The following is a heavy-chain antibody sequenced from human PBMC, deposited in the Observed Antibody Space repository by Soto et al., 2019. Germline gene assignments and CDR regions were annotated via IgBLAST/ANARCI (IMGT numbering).Heavy chain of an antibody. V-gene: IGHV1-46*01. J-gene: IGHJ5*02. CDR1: GYTFTSYY. CDR2: INPSGGST. Sequence: ASVKVSCKASGYTFTSYYMHWVRQAPGQGLEWMGIINPSGGSTSYAQKFQGRVTMTRDTSTSTVYMELSSLRSEDTAVYYCARSLYDILTGYYPSSWFDPWGQGTLVTVS. D-gene: IGHD3-9*01. CDR3: ARSLYDILTGYYPSSWFDP.